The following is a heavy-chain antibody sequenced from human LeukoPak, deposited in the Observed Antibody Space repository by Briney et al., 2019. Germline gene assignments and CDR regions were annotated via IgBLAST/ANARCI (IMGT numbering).Heavy chain of an antibody. CDR3: ATGLLLWFGESTRNY. Sequence: ASVKVSCKVSGYTLTELSMHWVRQAPGKGLEWMGGFDPEDGETIYAQKFQGRVTMTEDTSTDTAYMELSSLRSEDTAVYYCATGLLLWFGESTRNYWGQGTLVTVSS. CDR1: GYTLTELS. CDR2: FDPEDGET. V-gene: IGHV1-24*01. J-gene: IGHJ4*02. D-gene: IGHD3-10*01.